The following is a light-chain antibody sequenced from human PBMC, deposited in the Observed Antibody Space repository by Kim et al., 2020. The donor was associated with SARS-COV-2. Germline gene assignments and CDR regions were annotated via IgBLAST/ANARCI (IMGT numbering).Light chain of an antibody. CDR2: DLS. V-gene: IGKV2D-29*01. Sequence: DIVMTQTPLSLSVTPGQPASISCTSSQSLLHRDGKTYLNWYLQKPGQPPQLLIYDLSNRFSGVPERFSGSGSGIDFTLKISRVEAEDVGVYYCMHSIELPITFGQGTRLEIK. CDR3: MHSIELPIT. J-gene: IGKJ5*01. CDR1: QSLLHRDGKTY.